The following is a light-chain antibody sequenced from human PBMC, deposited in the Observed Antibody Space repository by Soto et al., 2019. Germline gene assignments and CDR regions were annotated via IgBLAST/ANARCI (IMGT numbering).Light chain of an antibody. CDR1: QTLSNSF. CDR3: QQYGSSPPVYT. CDR2: GAS. Sequence: EIALTQSPGTLSLSPGERATLSCRASQTLSNSFIAWYQHKPGQAPRLLIYGASSRATGIPDRFSGSGSGTDFTLTISRLEPEDFAVYYCQQYGSSPPVYTFGQGTKVDIK. J-gene: IGKJ2*01. V-gene: IGKV3-20*01.